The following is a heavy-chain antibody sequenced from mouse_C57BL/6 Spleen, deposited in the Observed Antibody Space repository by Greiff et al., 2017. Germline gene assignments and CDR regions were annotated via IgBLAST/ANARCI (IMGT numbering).Heavy chain of an antibody. D-gene: IGHD2-1*01. CDR2: INPGSGGT. Sequence: QVQLKESGAELVRPGTSVKVSCKASGYAFTNYLLEWVKQRPGQGLEWIGVINPGSGGTNYNEKFKGKATLTADKSSSSAYMQLSSLTSEDSAVYFCATYYGNYEGYFDVWGTGTTVTVSS. V-gene: IGHV1-54*01. CDR3: ATYYGNYEGYFDV. J-gene: IGHJ1*03. CDR1: GYAFTNYL.